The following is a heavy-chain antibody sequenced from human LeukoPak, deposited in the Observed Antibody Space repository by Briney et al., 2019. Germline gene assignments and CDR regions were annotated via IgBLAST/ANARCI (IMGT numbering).Heavy chain of an antibody. CDR2: INPNSGVT. V-gene: IGHV1-2*02. Sequence: ASVNVSCKASGYTLTDYYMHWVRPAPGQGLEWMGWINPNSGVTNYALKPQGRITMTRDTSLSTAFTELSGLRADDTAFYYCARDNYYFDYWGQGTLVTVSS. CDR3: ARDNYYFDY. CDR1: GYTLTDYY. J-gene: IGHJ4*02.